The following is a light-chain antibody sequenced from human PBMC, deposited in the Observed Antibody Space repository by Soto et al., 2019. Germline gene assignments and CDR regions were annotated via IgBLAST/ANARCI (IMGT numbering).Light chain of an antibody. CDR1: QSVGTY. V-gene: IGKV3-11*01. Sequence: EVVLTQSPATLSLSPGDTATLSCRASQSVGTYLGWYQQKPGQAPRLLIYDASNRATGIPARFSGSGSGTDFTLTISNLEPEDFAFYYCQQRNNWPPGLTFGGGTKVEIK. CDR3: QQRNNWPPGLT. J-gene: IGKJ4*01. CDR2: DAS.